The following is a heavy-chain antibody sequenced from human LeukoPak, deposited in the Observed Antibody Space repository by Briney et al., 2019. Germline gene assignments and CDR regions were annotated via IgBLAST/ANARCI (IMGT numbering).Heavy chain of an antibody. J-gene: IGHJ6*02. D-gene: IGHD3-16*01. CDR3: ARGGGLDV. CDR2: INHNGNVN. CDR1: VFTFSSYW. Sequence: GGSLRLSCAASVFTFSSYWMNWARQAPGKGLEWVASINHNGNVNYYVDSVKGRFTISRDNAKNSLYLQMSNLRAEDTAVYFCARGGGLDVWGQGATVTVSS. V-gene: IGHV3-7*03.